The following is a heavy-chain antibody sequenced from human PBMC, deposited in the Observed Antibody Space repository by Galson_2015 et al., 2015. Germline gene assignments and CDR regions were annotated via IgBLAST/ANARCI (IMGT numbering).Heavy chain of an antibody. J-gene: IGHJ6*02. Sequence: SLRLSCAASGFTFSSYAMHWVRQAPGKGLEWVAVISYDGSNKYYADSVKGRFTISRDNSKNTLYLQMNSQRAEDTAVYYCARGKDYSYGLYYYYYGMDVWGQGTTVTVSS. CDR2: ISYDGSNK. D-gene: IGHD5-18*01. V-gene: IGHV3-30-3*01. CDR1: GFTFSSYA. CDR3: ARGKDYSYGLYYYYYGMDV.